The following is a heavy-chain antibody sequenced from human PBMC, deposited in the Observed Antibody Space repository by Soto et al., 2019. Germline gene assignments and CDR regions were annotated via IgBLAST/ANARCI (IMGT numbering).Heavy chain of an antibody. D-gene: IGHD3-3*01. Sequence: SETLSLTCAVYGGSFSGYYWSWIRQPPGKGLEWIGEINHSGSTNYNPSLKSRVTISVDTSKNQFSLKLSSVTAADTAVYYCASEYAFWSGYYSYWGPGTLVTVSS. CDR1: GGSFSGYY. CDR3: ASEYAFWSGYYSY. V-gene: IGHV4-34*01. CDR2: INHSGST. J-gene: IGHJ4*02.